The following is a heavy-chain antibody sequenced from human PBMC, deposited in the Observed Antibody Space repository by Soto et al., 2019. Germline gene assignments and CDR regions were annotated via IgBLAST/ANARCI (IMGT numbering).Heavy chain of an antibody. V-gene: IGHV1-2*02. CDR3: GRGRSGQIVVFY. CDR1: GYTFTGHY. Sequence: ASVKVSCKASGYTFTGHYIHWVRQAPEQGPEWMGEIGPESGATRYAQRFQGRVTMTRDMSITTVYMELNNLSPGDTAVYYCGRGRSGQIVVFYWGQGTPVTVSS. J-gene: IGHJ4*02. CDR2: IGPESGAT. D-gene: IGHD1-26*01.